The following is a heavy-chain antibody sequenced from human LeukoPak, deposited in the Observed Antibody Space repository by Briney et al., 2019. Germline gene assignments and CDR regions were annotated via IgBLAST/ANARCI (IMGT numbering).Heavy chain of an antibody. CDR3: ARDLGPNWFDP. Sequence: GGSLRLSCAASGFTVSSNYMTWVRQAPGKGLEWVSIIYSGGATYYADSVKGRFTISRDNSQNTLYLQVNSLRAEDTAVYYCARDLGPNWFDPWGQGTLVTVSS. J-gene: IGHJ5*02. CDR2: IYSGGAT. V-gene: IGHV3-53*01. CDR1: GFTVSSNY.